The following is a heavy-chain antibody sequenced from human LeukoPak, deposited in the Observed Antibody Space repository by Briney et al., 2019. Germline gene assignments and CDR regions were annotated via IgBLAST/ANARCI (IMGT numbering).Heavy chain of an antibody. Sequence: GWSLRLSCAASGFTFSSYWMSWVRQAPGKGLESVANIKQDGSEKYYVDSVKGRFTISRDNAKNSLYLQMNSLRAEDTAVYYCAREGYCSGGSCPYYYYGMDVWGQGTTVTVSS. V-gene: IGHV3-7*01. D-gene: IGHD2-15*01. CDR2: IKQDGSEK. CDR3: AREGYCSGGSCPYYYYGMDV. CDR1: GFTFSSYW. J-gene: IGHJ6*02.